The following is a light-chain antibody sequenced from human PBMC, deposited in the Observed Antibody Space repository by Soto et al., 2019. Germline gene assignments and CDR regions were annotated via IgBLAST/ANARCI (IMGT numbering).Light chain of an antibody. CDR1: QNVDSKD. CDR2: GAS. CDR3: QQLNSYLLT. V-gene: IGKV3-20*01. J-gene: IGKJ4*01. Sequence: EIVLTQSPGTLSLSPGERATLSCRASQNVDSKDLAWYQQKPGQAPRIIIFGASGRATGIPDRFSGSGSGTEFTLTISSLQPEDFATYYCQQLNSYLLTFGGGTKVDI.